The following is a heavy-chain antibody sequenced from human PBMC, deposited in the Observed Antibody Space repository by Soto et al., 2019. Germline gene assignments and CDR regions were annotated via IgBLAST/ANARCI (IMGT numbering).Heavy chain of an antibody. Sequence: ESGGGLVQPGGSLRLSCAASGFTFSSYSMNWVRQAPGKGLEWVSDISSSSSTIYYADSVKGRFTISRDNAKNSLYLQMNSLRAEDTAVYYCARDRCSGGSCLDYWGQGTLVTVSS. D-gene: IGHD2-15*01. J-gene: IGHJ4*02. CDR2: ISSSSSTI. CDR1: GFTFSSYS. V-gene: IGHV3-48*01. CDR3: ARDRCSGGSCLDY.